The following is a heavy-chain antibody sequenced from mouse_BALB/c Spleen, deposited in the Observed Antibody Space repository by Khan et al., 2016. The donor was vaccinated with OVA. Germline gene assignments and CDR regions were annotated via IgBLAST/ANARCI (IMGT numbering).Heavy chain of an antibody. CDR1: GYTFTTYW. CDR3: TRDRIDY. Sequence: QVQLKESGAELAKPGASVKMSCKASGYTFTTYWMHWVKQRPGQGLEWIGYINPTSGYTDYNEKFKDRATLSADKSSSTAYMHLSSLTSEDSAVYYWTRDRIDYWGQGTTLTVSS. CDR2: INPTSGYT. J-gene: IGHJ2*01. V-gene: IGHV1-7*01.